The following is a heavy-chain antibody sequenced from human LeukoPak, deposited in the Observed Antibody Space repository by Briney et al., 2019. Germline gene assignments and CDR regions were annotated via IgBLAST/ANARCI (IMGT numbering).Heavy chain of an antibody. D-gene: IGHD3-16*02. Sequence: GESLQISCKGSGYSFTSYWIGWVRQLPGKGLEWMGIIYPGDSDTRYSPSFQGQVTISADKSISTAYLQWSSLKASDTAMYYCARQGSSDYDYVWGSYRPRPLGPVLNWGQGTLVTVSS. CDR2: IYPGDSDT. CDR3: ARQGSSDYDYVWGSYRPRPLGPVLN. CDR1: GYSFTSYW. J-gene: IGHJ4*02. V-gene: IGHV5-51*01.